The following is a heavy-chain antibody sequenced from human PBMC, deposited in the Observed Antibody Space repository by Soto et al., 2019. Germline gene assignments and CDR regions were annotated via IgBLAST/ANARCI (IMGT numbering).Heavy chain of an antibody. V-gene: IGHV5-51*01. CDR2: IYPGDSDT. CDR3: ARQYSSSWTANFYYYAMDV. D-gene: IGHD6-13*01. J-gene: IGHJ6*02. CDR1: GYSFTSYW. Sequence: PGESLKISCKGSGYSFTSYWIGWVRQMPGKGLEWMGIIYPGDSDTRYSPSFQGQVTISADKSISTAYLQWSSLKASDTAMYYCARQYSSSWTANFYYYAMDVCGHGATVTV.